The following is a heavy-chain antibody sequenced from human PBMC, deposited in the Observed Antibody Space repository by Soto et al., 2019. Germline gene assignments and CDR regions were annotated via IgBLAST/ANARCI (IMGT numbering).Heavy chain of an antibody. J-gene: IGHJ4*02. CDR3: ARVGLTSFDY. V-gene: IGHV3-7*01. D-gene: IGHD1-26*01. CDR2: IHPHGDER. CDR1: GFTFSHYW. Sequence: VQLVESGGGLVQPGGSLRLSCAASGFTFSHYWMTWVRQAPGKGLVWVANIHPHGDERHYVDSLKGRFTISRDNAKNSLYLHVSRRRVEDAGVYYCARVGLTSFDYWGQGILVTVSS.